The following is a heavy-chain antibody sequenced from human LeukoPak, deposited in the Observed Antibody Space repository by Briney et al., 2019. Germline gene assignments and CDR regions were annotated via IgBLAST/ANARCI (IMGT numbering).Heavy chain of an antibody. CDR2: IYRHGGT. V-gene: IGHV3-66*01. CDR3: ARKRGMTTYYDYYMDV. CDR1: GFTVSTNY. D-gene: IGHD4-17*01. J-gene: IGHJ6*03. Sequence: GGSLRLSCAASGFTVSTNYVSWVRQAPGKGLEWVSVIYRHGGTAYADSVQGRFSISRDNSKNTVDLQMNSLRAEDTAVYYCARKRGMTTYYDYYMDVWGKGTTVTVSS.